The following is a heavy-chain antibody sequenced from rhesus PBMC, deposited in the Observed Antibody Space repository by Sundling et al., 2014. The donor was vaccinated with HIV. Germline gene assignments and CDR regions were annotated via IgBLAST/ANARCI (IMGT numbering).Heavy chain of an antibody. CDR2: LNPDSGYT. Sequence: QVQLVQSGAEVKKPGASVKLLLQGFRLYFYQLQYKLGETRPLDKDLSGWDGLNPDSGYTGYAQKFQGRVTMTRDTSTSTAYMELSSLRSEDTAVYYCARGHRTDPWGQGVLVTGLL. CDR3: ARGHRTDP. D-gene: IGHD6-19*01. J-gene: IGHJ4*01. CDR1: LYFYQLQ. V-gene: IGHV1-200*01.